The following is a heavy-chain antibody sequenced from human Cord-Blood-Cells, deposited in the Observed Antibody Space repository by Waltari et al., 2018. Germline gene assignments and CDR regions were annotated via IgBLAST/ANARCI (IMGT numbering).Heavy chain of an antibody. CDR3: ASGYSSSDY. J-gene: IGHJ4*02. V-gene: IGHV4-38-2*01. D-gene: IGHD6-13*01. Sequence: QVQLQESGPGLVKPSETLSLTCAVSGYSISSGYYRGWIRQPPGKGLEWIGSIYHSGSTYYNPSLKSRVTISVDTSKNQFSLKLSSVTAADTAVYYCASGYSSSDYWGQGTLVTVSS. CDR2: IYHSGST. CDR1: GYSISSGYY.